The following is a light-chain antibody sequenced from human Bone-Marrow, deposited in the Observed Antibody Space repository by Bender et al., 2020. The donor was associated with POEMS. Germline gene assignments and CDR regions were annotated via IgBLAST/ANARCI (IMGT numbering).Light chain of an antibody. CDR1: SSNIGAGYD. CDR2: GNN. V-gene: IGLV1-40*01. Sequence: QSVLTQPPSVSGAPGQRVTLSCTGNSSNIGAGYDVHWYQQIAGRAPKLLIFGNNNRPSGVPDRFSGSKSGTSASLAITGLQSDDEADYYCQSYETCLSGSCWVFGGGTKLTVL. CDR3: QSYETCLSGSCWV. J-gene: IGLJ3*02.